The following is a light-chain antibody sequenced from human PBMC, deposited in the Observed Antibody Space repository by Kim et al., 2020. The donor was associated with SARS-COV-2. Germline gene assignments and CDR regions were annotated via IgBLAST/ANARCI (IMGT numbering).Light chain of an antibody. J-gene: IGKJ4*02. CDR3: QHYGTTRGFT. CDR1: QSVSSSY. V-gene: IGKV3-20*01. CDR2: GAA. Sequence: PGERVTLSCRGSQSVSSSYLAWYQQKHGQAPRLLIYGAASRATGIPDRCSGSGCGTDVTLTISRLEHEDFAVYYCQHYGTTRGFTFGGGTKVDIK.